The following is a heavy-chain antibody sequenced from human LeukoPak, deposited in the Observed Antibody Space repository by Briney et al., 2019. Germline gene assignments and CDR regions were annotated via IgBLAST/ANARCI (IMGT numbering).Heavy chain of an antibody. CDR1: GYTFTSYG. D-gene: IGHD4/OR15-4a*01. CDR2: ISAYNGNT. V-gene: IGHV1-18*01. J-gene: IGHJ4*02. CDR3: ARVPSVDGYGDTLFEY. Sequence: ASVKVSCKASGYTFTSYGISWVRQAPGQGLEWMGWISAYNGNTNYAQKLQGRVTMTTDTSTSTAYMELRSLRSDDTAVYYCARVPSVDGYGDTLFEYWGQGTLVTVSS.